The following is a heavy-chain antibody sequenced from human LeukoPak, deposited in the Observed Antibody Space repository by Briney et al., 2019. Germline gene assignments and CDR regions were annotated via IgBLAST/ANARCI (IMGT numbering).Heavy chain of an antibody. CDR2: ISAYNGNT. Sequence: AAVKVSCKASGYTFTSYGISWVRQAPVQGLEWMGWISAYNGNTNYAQKLQGRVTMTTDTSTSRAYIELRSLRSDDASVYYFRRVNTMVWGSGRYFDYWGQGTLVTVSS. CDR3: RRVNTMVWGSGRYFDY. J-gene: IGHJ4*02. D-gene: IGHD3-10*01. CDR1: GYTFTSYG. V-gene: IGHV1-18*01.